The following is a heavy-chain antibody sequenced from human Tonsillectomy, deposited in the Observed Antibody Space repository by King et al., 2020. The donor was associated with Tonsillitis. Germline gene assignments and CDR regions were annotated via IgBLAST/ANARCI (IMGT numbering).Heavy chain of an antibody. CDR3: ARDRYGMDV. Sequence: VQLVESGGGLVQPGGSLRLSCAASGFTFSRYWMSWVRQAPGKGLEWVANIKQDGSEKYYVDSVKGRFTISRDNAKNSLYLQMNSLRAEDTAVYYCARDRYGMDVWGQXTTVPVSS. CDR2: IKQDGSEK. CDR1: GFTFSRYW. J-gene: IGHJ6*02. V-gene: IGHV3-7*03.